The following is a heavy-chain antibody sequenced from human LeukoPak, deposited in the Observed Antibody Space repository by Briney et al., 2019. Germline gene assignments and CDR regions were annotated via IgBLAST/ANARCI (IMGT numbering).Heavy chain of an antibody. CDR3: ARGGILYGMDV. J-gene: IGHJ6*02. D-gene: IGHD6-13*01. V-gene: IGHV3-23*01. Sequence: GGSLRLSCAASGFTFSSYAMSWVRQAPGKGLEWVSAISGSGGNTYYADSVKGRFTISRDNSKNTLYLQMNSLRAEDMAAYYCARGGILYGMDVWGQGTTVTVSS. CDR2: ISGSGGNT. CDR1: GFTFSSYA.